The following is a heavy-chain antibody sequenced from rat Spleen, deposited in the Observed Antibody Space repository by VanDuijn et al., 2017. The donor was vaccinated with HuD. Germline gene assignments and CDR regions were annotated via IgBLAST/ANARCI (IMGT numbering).Heavy chain of an antibody. CDR1: GFTFSSYW. CDR2: ISVSGGST. CDR3: AAAGTRVSRFAY. J-gene: IGHJ3*01. V-gene: IGHV5-19*01. Sequence: EVQLVETGGGLVQPGRSLKLSCVASGFTFSSYWMYWIRQAPTKGLEWVASISVSGGSTYYRDSVKGRFTLSRENSKSTLYLQMDSLRSEDTATYYCAAAGTRVSRFAYWGQGTLVTVSS. D-gene: IGHD1-4*01.